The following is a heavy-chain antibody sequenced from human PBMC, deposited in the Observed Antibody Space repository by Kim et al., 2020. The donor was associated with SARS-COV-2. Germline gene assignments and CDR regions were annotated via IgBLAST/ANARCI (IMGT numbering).Heavy chain of an antibody. J-gene: IGHJ6*03. CDR3: ARVTPGGWVVGVGGRHYYYMDV. D-gene: IGHD3-3*01. CDR2: MNPNSGNT. CDR1: GYTFTSYD. V-gene: IGHV1-8*01. Sequence: ASVKVSCKASGYTFTSYDINWVRQATGQGLEWMGWMNPNSGNTGYAQKFQGRVTMTRNTSISTAYMELSSLRSEDTAVYYCARVTPGGWVVGVGGRHYYYMDVWGKGTTVTVSS.